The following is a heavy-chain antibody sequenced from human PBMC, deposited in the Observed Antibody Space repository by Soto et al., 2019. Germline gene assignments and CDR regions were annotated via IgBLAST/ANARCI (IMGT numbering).Heavy chain of an antibody. CDR2: ISYDGSNK. CDR3: AKVLSAWSGSDYTY. Sequence: QVQLVESGGGVVQPGRSLRLSCAASGFTFSSYGMHWVRQAPGKGLEWVAVISYDGSNKYYADSVKGRFTISRDNSKNTLYLQMNSLRAEDTAVYYCAKVLSAWSGSDYTYWGQGTLVTVSS. V-gene: IGHV3-30*18. CDR1: GFTFSSYG. D-gene: IGHD1-26*01. J-gene: IGHJ4*02.